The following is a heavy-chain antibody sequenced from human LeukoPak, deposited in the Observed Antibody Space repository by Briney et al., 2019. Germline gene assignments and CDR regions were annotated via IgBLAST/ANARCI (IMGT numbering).Heavy chain of an antibody. CDR3: ARDAYGDYGVHWFDP. CDR2: IYYSGST. V-gene: IGHV4-39*07. J-gene: IGHJ5*02. Sequence: SETLSLTCTISGGSISSSSYYWGWIRQPPGKGLEWIGSIYYSGSTYYNPSLKSRVTISVDTSKNQFSLKLSSVTAADTAVYYCARDAYGDYGVHWFDPWGQGTLVTVSS. CDR1: GGSISSSSYY. D-gene: IGHD4-17*01.